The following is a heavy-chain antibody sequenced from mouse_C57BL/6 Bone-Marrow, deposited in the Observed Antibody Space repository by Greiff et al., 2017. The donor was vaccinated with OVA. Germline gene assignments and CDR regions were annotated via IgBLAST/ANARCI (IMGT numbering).Heavy chain of an antibody. D-gene: IGHD1-1*01. Sequence: EVHLVESGGGLVQPGGSLKLSCAASGFTFSDYYMYWVRQTPEKRLEWVAYISNGGGSTYYPDTVKGRFTISRDNAKNTLYLQMSRLKSEDTAMYYCARHDYYGSSDYWGQGTTLTVSS. CDR3: ARHDYYGSSDY. CDR2: ISNGGGST. J-gene: IGHJ2*01. CDR1: GFTFSDYY. V-gene: IGHV5-12*01.